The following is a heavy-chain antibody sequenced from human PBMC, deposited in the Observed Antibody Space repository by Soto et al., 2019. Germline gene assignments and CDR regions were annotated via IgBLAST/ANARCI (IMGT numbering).Heavy chain of an antibody. V-gene: IGHV1-18*01. CDR3: ARGGYYDSSGSRNYHYYGMDA. CDR1: GYSFNSYG. D-gene: IGHD3-22*01. Sequence: QVQLVQSGSEVKKPGASVKVSCKASGYSFNSYGISWVRQAPGQGLEWLGWTSPYDDNTKYAQSLQGRVTMTTDTSTRTGYMELRSLRSDDTAVYYCARGGYYDSSGSRNYHYYGMDAWGQGTTVTVS. CDR2: TSPYDDNT. J-gene: IGHJ6*02.